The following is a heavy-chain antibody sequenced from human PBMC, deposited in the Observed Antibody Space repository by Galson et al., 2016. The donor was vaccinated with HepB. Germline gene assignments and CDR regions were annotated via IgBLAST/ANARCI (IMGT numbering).Heavy chain of an antibody. J-gene: IGHJ4*02. Sequence: SLRLSCAASGFTLSNYYMSWIRQAPGKGLEWVAYISPSTTHINYADSVMGRFIVSRDDSKNTLNLQMSRLRTEDTAVYYCVRGRVNDFWSGYTERATHYFDSWGQGNLVTVSS. CDR3: VRGRVNDFWSGYTERATHYFDS. D-gene: IGHD3-3*01. V-gene: IGHV3-11*06. CDR2: ISPSTTHI. CDR1: GFTLSNYY.